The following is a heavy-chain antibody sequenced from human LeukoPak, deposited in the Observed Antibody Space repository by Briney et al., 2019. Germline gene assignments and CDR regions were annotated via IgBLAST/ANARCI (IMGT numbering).Heavy chain of an antibody. CDR2: IYHSGST. CDR1: GGSISSSNW. CDR3: TSDTVWPRYYFDY. D-gene: IGHD3-16*02. J-gene: IGHJ4*02. Sequence: SETLSLTCAVSGGSISSSNWWSWVRPPPAKGLQWIGEIYHSGSTNYNSSLKSRVTISVDKSKNQFSLKLSSVTAADTAVYYCTSDTVWPRYYFDYWGQGTLVTVSS. V-gene: IGHV4-4*02.